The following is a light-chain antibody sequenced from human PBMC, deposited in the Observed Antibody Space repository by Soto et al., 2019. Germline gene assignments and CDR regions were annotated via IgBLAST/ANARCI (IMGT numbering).Light chain of an antibody. Sequence: EIVMTQSPATLSVSPGERTTLSCRASQTISSNLAWYQQKPGQAPRLLIYGASTRATSIPATFSGSGSGTEFSLTISSLQSEDFAVYYCQQYSSWPLTFGGGNKVEI. CDR2: GAS. CDR3: QQYSSWPLT. V-gene: IGKV3-15*01. CDR1: QTISSN. J-gene: IGKJ4*01.